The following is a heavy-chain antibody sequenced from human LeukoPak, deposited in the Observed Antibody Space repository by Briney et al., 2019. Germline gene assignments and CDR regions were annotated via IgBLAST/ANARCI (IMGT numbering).Heavy chain of an antibody. CDR2: ISSSGSTI. D-gene: IGHD2-15*01. V-gene: IGHV3-48*03. Sequence: GGSLRLSCEASGFTFSSYEMKWVRQAPGKGLEGVSYISSSGSTIYYADSVKGRFTISRDNAKNSLHLQMNSLRAEDTAVYYCAREGVVSDYYFDYWGQGTLVTVSS. CDR1: GFTFSSYE. J-gene: IGHJ4*02. CDR3: AREGVVSDYYFDY.